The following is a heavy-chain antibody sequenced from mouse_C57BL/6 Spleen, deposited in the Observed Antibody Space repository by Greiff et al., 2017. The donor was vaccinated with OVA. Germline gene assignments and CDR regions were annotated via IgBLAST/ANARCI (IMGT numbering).Heavy chain of an antibody. CDR3: ARLCTTGGALWYGDV. Sequence: DVHLVESGGGLVKPGGSLKLSCAASGFTFSDYGMHWVRQAPEKGLEWVAYISSGSSTIYYADTVKGRFTISRYNAKNTLFLQMTSLRSEDTAMYYGARLCTTGGALWYGDVWGTGTTVTVSS. D-gene: IGHD1-1*01. CDR2: ISSGSSTI. CDR1: GFTFSDYG. V-gene: IGHV5-17*01. J-gene: IGHJ1*03.